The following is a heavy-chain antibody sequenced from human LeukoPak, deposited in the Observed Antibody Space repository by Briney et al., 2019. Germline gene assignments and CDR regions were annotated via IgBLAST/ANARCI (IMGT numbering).Heavy chain of an antibody. V-gene: IGHV1-2*02. D-gene: IGHD3-10*01. CDR1: GYTFTGYY. CDR2: INPNSGGT. J-gene: IGHJ4*02. Sequence: ASVEVSCKASGYTFTGYYMHWVRQAPGQGLEWMGWINPNSGGTNYAQKFQGRVTMTRDTSISTAYMEVSRLRSDDTAVYYCARETVVRGVIPGYWGQGTLVTVSS. CDR3: ARETVVRGVIPGY.